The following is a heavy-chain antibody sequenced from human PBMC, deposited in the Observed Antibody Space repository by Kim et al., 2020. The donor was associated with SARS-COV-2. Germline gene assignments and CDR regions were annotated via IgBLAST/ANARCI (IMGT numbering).Heavy chain of an antibody. CDR3: AREIRGFYPAD. J-gene: IGHJ4*02. Sequence: GGSLRLSCATSGFKFNDYAMLWVRQAPGKGLEWVALITYDGSAKYYADSVKGRFTISSDSTEDTLFLQMNTIRPDDTALCYCAREIRGFYPADWGQGTRVTVSS. CDR1: GFKFNDYA. V-gene: IGHV3-30*04. CDR2: ITYDGSAK. D-gene: IGHD3-16*02.